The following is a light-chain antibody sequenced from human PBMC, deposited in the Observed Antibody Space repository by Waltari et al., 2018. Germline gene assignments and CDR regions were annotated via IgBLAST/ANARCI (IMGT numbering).Light chain of an antibody. CDR1: SLTNYY. V-gene: IGLV3-19*01. Sequence: SSELTRDPPVSVALGQTVTITCQGDSLTNYYASWYQQKPGQAPVLVIYGKNNRPSGIPDRFSVSASGTTTSLTITGAQAEDEADYYCNSRDTSGYHWVFGGGTKLTVL. CDR2: GKN. J-gene: IGLJ3*02. CDR3: NSRDTSGYHWV.